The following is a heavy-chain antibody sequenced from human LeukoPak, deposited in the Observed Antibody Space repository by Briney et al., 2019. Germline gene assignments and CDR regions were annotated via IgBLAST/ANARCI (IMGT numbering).Heavy chain of an antibody. D-gene: IGHD3-22*01. CDR3: AKIKTNYYDSSGYYPPWYAFDI. V-gene: IGHV4-38-2*02. J-gene: IGHJ3*02. CDR1: GYSISSGYY. CDR2: VFRSGTT. Sequence: SETLSLTCTVSGYSISSGYYWAWIRQSPGKGLECIGSVFRSGTTYYNPSLKSRVSISVDTSKNQFSLKLSSVTAADTAVYYCAKIKTNYYDSSGYYPPWYAFDIWGQGTMVTVSS.